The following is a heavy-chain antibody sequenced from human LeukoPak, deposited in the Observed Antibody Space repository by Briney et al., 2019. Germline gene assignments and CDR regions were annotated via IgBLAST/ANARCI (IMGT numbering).Heavy chain of an antibody. Sequence: GGSLRLSCAASGFTFSSYAMSWVRQAPGKGLEWVSAISGSGGSTYYADSVKGRFTIPRDNSKNTLYLQMNSLRAEDTAVYYCAKAKTRGVSATYFDYWGQGTLVTVSS. V-gene: IGHV3-23*01. J-gene: IGHJ4*02. CDR1: GFTFSSYA. D-gene: IGHD2-15*01. CDR2: ISGSGGST. CDR3: AKAKTRGVSATYFDY.